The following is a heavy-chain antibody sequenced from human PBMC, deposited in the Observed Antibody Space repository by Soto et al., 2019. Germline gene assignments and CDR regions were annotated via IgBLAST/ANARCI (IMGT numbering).Heavy chain of an antibody. D-gene: IGHD6-25*01. CDR3: AEGSSGCYNGRFDY. CDR1: GFTFTSSA. Sequence: SVKVSCKASGFTFTSSAFRWVRQARGQGLEWIGWIVVGSGNTNYAQKFQERVTITRDMSTSTAYMELSSLRSEETAVYYCAEGSSGCYNGRFDYWGQRTMVTVSS. CDR2: IVVGSGNT. V-gene: IGHV1-58*01. J-gene: IGHJ4*02.